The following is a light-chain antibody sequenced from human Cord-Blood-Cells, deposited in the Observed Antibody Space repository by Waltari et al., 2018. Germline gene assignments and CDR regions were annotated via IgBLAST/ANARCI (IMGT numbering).Light chain of an antibody. J-gene: IGLJ3*02. CDR3: AAWDDSLSGWV. CDR1: SSNIGSNY. CDR2: RNN. V-gene: IGLV1-47*01. Sequence: QSVLTQPPSASGTPGQRVTISCSGSSSNIGSNYVYWYQQLPGTAPKLLIYRNNLRPSGVPDGFSGSKSGTSASLAISGLRSEDEADYYCAAWDDSLSGWVFGGGTKLTVL.